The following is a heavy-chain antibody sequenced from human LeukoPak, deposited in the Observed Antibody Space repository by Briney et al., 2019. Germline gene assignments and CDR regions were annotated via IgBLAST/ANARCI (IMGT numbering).Heavy chain of an antibody. CDR2: TYYRFKWYT. V-gene: IGHV6-1*01. Sequence: ASQTLSLTCAISGDSVSSNSAAWNWIRQSPSRGLEWLGRTYYRFKWYTDYAASVKGRIIINPDTSKNQFSLQLHSVTPEDTAVYHCARAPAHTSSVNFAFWGQETRVTVPS. D-gene: IGHD2-2*01. CDR1: GDSVSSNSAA. CDR3: ARAPAHTSSVNFAF. J-gene: IGHJ4*02.